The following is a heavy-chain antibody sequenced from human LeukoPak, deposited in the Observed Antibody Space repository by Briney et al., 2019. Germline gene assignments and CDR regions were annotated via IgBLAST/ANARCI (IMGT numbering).Heavy chain of an antibody. Sequence: ASVKVSCKASGGTFSSYAISWVRQAPGQGLEWMGGIIPIFGTANYAQKFQGRVTITTDESTSTAYMELSSLGSEDTAVYYCARAHYYDSSGYYPYYFDYWGQGTLVTVSS. D-gene: IGHD3-22*01. J-gene: IGHJ4*02. V-gene: IGHV1-69*05. CDR2: IIPIFGTA. CDR3: ARAHYYDSSGYYPYYFDY. CDR1: GGTFSSYA.